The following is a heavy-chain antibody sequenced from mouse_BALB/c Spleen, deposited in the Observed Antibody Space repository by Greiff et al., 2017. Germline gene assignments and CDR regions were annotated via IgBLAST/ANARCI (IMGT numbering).Heavy chain of an antibody. D-gene: IGHD2-10*02. V-gene: IGHV5-6*01. J-gene: IGHJ2*01. CDR1: GFTFSSYG. Sequence: EVKVVESGGDLVKPGGSLKLSCAASGFTFSSYGMSWVRQTPDKRLEWVATISSGGSYTYYPDSVKGRFTISRDNAKNTLYLQMSSLKSEDTAMYYCARQEYGNYFDYWGQGTTLTVSS. CDR3: ARQEYGNYFDY. CDR2: ISSGGSYT.